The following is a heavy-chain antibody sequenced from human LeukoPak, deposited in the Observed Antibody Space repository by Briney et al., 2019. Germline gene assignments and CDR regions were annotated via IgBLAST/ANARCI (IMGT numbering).Heavy chain of an antibody. J-gene: IGHJ4*02. CDR3: ARARDGYNLPFDY. D-gene: IGHD5-24*01. Sequence: ASVKVSCKASGYTFTIYDINWVRQATGQGLEWMGWMNPNSGNTGYAQKFQGRVTMTRNTSISTAYMELSSLRSEDTAVYYCARARDGYNLPFDYWGQGTLVTVSS. CDR1: GYTFTIYD. CDR2: MNPNSGNT. V-gene: IGHV1-8*01.